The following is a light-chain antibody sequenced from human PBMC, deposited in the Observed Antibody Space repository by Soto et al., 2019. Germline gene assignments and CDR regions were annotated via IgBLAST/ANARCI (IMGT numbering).Light chain of an antibody. Sequence: QSVLTQPASVSGSPGQSITISCTGTSSDVGNYNLVSWYQQFPGKAPKLIIYEGSRRPSGVSNRFSGSKSGNTASLTISGLQAEDEAYYYCCSYAGSFTFDVFGGGTKLTVL. V-gene: IGLV2-23*03. CDR1: SSDVGNYNL. J-gene: IGLJ2*01. CDR3: CSYAGSFTFDV. CDR2: EGS.